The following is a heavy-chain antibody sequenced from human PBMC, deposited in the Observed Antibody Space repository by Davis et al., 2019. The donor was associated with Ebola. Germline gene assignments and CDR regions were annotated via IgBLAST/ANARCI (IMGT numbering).Heavy chain of an antibody. Sequence: GESPKISCVASGLTSSGHYVSWIRQAPGGGLEWISYISDSGDAEFYGDSVKGRFTISRDNAENSLFLQMNSLRAEDTAVYYCARHIGITGVTTFNYWGQGTLVIVSS. CDR3: ARHIGITGVTTFNY. CDR2: ISDSGDAE. V-gene: IGHV3-11*04. J-gene: IGHJ4*02. D-gene: IGHD1-14*01. CDR1: GLTSSGHY.